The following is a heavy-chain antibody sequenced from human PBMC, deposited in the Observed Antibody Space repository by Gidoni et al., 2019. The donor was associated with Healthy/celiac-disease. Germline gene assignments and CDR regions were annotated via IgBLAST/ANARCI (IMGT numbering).Heavy chain of an antibody. CDR1: GFPFSSYA. Sequence: EVQLLESGGGLVQPGGSLRLSCAASGFPFSSYAMSWVRQAPGKGLEWVSAIRGSGGSTYYADSVKGRFTISRDNSKNTLYLQMNSLRAEDTAVYYCAKDSGVAGNAFDIWGQGTMVTVSS. V-gene: IGHV3-23*01. J-gene: IGHJ3*02. CDR3: AKDSGVAGNAFDI. CDR2: IRGSGGST. D-gene: IGHD6-19*01.